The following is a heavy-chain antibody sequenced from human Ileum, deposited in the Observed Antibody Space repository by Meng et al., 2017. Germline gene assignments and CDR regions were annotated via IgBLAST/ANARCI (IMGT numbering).Heavy chain of an antibody. CDR3: ARGLPPVVVVAATGAGTYYFDY. V-gene: IGHV4-34*01. CDR1: GGSFSGYY. Sequence: GSLRLSCAVYGGSFSGYYWSWIRQPPGKGLEWIGDINHSGSTNYNPSLKSRVTISVDTSKNQFSLKLSSVTAADTAVYYCARGLPPVVVVAATGAGTYYFDYWGQGALVTVSS. J-gene: IGHJ4*02. CDR2: INHSGST. D-gene: IGHD2-15*01.